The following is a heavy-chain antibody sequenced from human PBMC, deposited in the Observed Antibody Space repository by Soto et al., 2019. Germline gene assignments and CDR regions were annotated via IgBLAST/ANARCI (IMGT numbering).Heavy chain of an antibody. CDR1: GYTFTGYY. CDR3: AREGPNCSGGSCYFGRGRSDYGMGV. D-gene: IGHD2-15*01. Sequence: GASVKVSCKASGYTFTGYYMHWVRRAPGQGLEWMGWINPNSGGTNYAQKFQGWVTMTRDTSISTAYMELSRLRSDDTAVYYCAREGPNCSGGSCYFGRGRSDYGMGVWGQATTVPAP. J-gene: IGHJ6*02. V-gene: IGHV1-2*04. CDR2: INPNSGGT.